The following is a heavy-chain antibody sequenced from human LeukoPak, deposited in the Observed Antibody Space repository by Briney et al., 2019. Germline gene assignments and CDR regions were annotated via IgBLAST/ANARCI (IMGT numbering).Heavy chain of an antibody. CDR1: GFTFSSYA. Sequence: GGSLRLSCAASGFTFSSYAMSWVRQAPGKGLEWVSAISGSGGSTYYADSVKGRFTISRDNSKNTLYLQMNSLRAEDMAVYYCAKGEYCSSTSCYGFQYYYYGMDVWGQGTTVTVSS. CDR3: AKGEYCSSTSCYGFQYYYYGMDV. D-gene: IGHD2-2*01. J-gene: IGHJ6*02. V-gene: IGHV3-23*01. CDR2: ISGSGGST.